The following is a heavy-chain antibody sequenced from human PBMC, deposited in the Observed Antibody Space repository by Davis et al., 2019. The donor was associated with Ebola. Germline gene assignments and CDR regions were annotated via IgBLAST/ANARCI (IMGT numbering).Heavy chain of an antibody. CDR3: TRENWLLRVFSFDY. CDR1: GFTFSSYG. CDR2: ISYDGSNK. J-gene: IGHJ4*02. V-gene: IGHV3-30*03. Sequence: GGSLRLSCAASGFTFSSYGMHWVRQAPGKGLEWVAVISYDGSNKYYADSVKGRFTISRDNSKNTLYLQMNSLKTEDTAVYYCTRENWLLRVFSFDYWGQGTLVTVSS. D-gene: IGHD3-9*01.